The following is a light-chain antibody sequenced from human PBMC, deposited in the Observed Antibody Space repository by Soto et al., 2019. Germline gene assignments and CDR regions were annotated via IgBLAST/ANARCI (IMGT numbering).Light chain of an antibody. Sequence: QSVLTQPASVSGSPGQSITISCAGTSSDVGGYNYVSWYQQHPGKAPKLLLYEVSNRPSWVSDRFSGSKSANTASLTISGLQAEDEANYYGSSYTITTTLEVFGPGTKVTVL. CDR2: EVS. J-gene: IGLJ1*01. CDR1: SSDVGGYNY. CDR3: SSYTITTTLEV. V-gene: IGLV2-14*01.